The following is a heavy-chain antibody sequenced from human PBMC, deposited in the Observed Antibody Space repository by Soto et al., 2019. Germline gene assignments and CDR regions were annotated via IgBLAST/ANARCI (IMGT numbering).Heavy chain of an antibody. V-gene: IGHV6-1*01. J-gene: IGHJ6*02. CDR1: GDSVSRNIAA. D-gene: IGHD3-22*01. CDR2: TYDRSKWYY. CDR3: ARVSSGYNYGKPDHYYYGMDV. Sequence: SQTLSLTCAISGDSVSRNIAAWHWVRQSTARGLEWLGRTYDRSKWYYDYAVSVKSRITINSDTSNNQVSLQLNSVTPEDTAVYYCARVSSGYNYGKPDHYYYGMDVWGPGTKVTVSS.